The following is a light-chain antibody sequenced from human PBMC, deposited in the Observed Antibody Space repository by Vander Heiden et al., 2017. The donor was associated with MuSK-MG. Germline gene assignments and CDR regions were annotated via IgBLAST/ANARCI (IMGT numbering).Light chain of an antibody. Sequence: EIVLTQSPGTLSLSPGERATLSCRASQSVSSSYLAWYQQKPGQAPRLLIYGASSRATGIPDRFSGSGYGTDFTLTISRREPEDFAVYYCQQYGSSPPFTFGQGTLLEIK. V-gene: IGKV3-20*01. CDR1: QSVSSSY. CDR3: QQYGSSPPFT. J-gene: IGKJ5*01. CDR2: GAS.